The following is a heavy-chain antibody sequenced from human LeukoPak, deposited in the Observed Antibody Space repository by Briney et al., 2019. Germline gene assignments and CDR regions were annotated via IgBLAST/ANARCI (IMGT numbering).Heavy chain of an antibody. V-gene: IGHV4-59*01. Sequence: SETLSLTCTVSGGSISSYYWSWIRQPPGKGLERIGYIYYSGSTNYNPSLKSRVTISVDTSKNQFSLKLSSVTAADTAVYYCARGVVAASFDYWGQGTLVTVSS. CDR2: IYYSGST. CDR3: ARGVVAASFDY. J-gene: IGHJ4*02. CDR1: GGSISSYY. D-gene: IGHD2-15*01.